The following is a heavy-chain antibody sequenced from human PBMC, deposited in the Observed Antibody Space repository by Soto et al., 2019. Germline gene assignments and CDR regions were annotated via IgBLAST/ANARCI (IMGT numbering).Heavy chain of an antibody. V-gene: IGHV1-2*02. CDR1: GYTFTGYY. D-gene: IGHD6-6*01. CDR2: INPNSGGT. CDR3: ARGSSSSDNWFDP. J-gene: IGHJ5*02. Sequence: ASLKVSFKASGYTFTGYYMHWVRQAPGQGLEWMGWINPNSGGTNYAQKFQGRVTMTRDTSISTAYMELSRLRSDDTAVYYCARGSSSSDNWFDPWGQGTLVTVSS.